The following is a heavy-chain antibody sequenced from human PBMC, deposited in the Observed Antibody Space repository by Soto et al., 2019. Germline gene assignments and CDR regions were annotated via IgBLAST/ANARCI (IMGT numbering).Heavy chain of an antibody. V-gene: IGHV1-69*13. Sequence: ASVKVSCKASGGTFSSYAISWVRQAPGQGLEWMGGIIPIFGTANYAQKLQGRVTITADESTSTAYMELSSLRSEDSAVYYCATTYYYDSSGYSTYYYYYMDVWGKGTTVTVSS. J-gene: IGHJ6*03. D-gene: IGHD3-22*01. CDR3: ATTYYYDSSGYSTYYYYYMDV. CDR1: GGTFSSYA. CDR2: IIPIFGTA.